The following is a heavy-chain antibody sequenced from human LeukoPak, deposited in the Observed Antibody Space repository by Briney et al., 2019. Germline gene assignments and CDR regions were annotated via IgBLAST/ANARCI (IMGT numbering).Heavy chain of an antibody. CDR3: ARDSHPYYDILTGYYSNWFDP. D-gene: IGHD3-9*01. Sequence: GASVKVSCKASGYTFTSYGISWVRQAPGQGLEGMGWISAYNGNTKYAQKLQGTLTMTTATSTSTAYMELRSLRSDGTAVYYCARDSHPYYDILTGYYSNWFDPWGQGTLVTVSS. CDR2: ISAYNGNT. V-gene: IGHV1-18*01. CDR1: GYTFTSYG. J-gene: IGHJ5*02.